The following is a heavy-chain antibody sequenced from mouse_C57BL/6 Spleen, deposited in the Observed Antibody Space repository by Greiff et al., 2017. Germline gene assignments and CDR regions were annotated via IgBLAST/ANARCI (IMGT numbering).Heavy chain of an antibody. CDR3: AFYYGSLWFAY. CDR2: IDPEDGET. J-gene: IGHJ3*01. D-gene: IGHD1-1*01. CDR1: GFNIKDYY. Sequence: VQLQQSGAELVKPGASVTLSCTASGFNIKDYYMHWVKQRTEQGLEWIGRIDPEDGETKYAPKFQGKATITADTSSNTAYLQLSSLTSEDTAVYYCAFYYGSLWFAYWGQGTRVTVSA. V-gene: IGHV14-2*01.